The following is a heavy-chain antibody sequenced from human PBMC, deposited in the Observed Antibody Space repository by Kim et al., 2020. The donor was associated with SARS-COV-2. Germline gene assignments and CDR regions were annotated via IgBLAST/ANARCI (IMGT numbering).Heavy chain of an antibody. Sequence: GESLKISCKGSGYSFTSYWIGWVRQMPGKGLEWMGIIYPGDSDTRYSPSFQGQVTISADKSISTAYLQWSSLKASDTAMYYCARPRFQRTHKLIYYYYGMDVWGQGTTVTVSS. V-gene: IGHV5-51*01. CDR3: ARPRFQRTHKLIYYYYGMDV. CDR1: GYSFTSYW. J-gene: IGHJ6*02. D-gene: IGHD3-3*01. CDR2: IYPGDSDT.